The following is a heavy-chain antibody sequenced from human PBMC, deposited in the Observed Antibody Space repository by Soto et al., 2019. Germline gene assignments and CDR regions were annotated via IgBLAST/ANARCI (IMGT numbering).Heavy chain of an antibody. CDR1: GFTFSNYG. Sequence: QVQLVESGGGVVQPGRSLRLSCAASGFTFSNYGIHWVRQAPGKGLEWMAVISYDGSDKYYADSVKGRFTISRDNSKNTLYLQMNSLRPEDTAVYYCAKDQSQPIAAAGFYYYYGMDVWGQGTTVTVSS. J-gene: IGHJ6*02. V-gene: IGHV3-30*18. D-gene: IGHD6-13*01. CDR3: AKDQSQPIAAAGFYYYYGMDV. CDR2: ISYDGSDK.